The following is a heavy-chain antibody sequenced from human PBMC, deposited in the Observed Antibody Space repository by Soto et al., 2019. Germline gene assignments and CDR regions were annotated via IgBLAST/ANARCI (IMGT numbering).Heavy chain of an antibody. Sequence: GASVKVSCKASGGTFSSYAISWVRQAPGQGLEWMGGIIPIFDTAKYAQKFQGRVRITADKSTNTAYMELSSLRSEDTAVYYCARDPGRSDTKWRVRQVEEGDYYNMDVWGQGTTATVSS. CDR2: IIPIFDTA. CDR1: GGTFSSYA. D-gene: IGHD2-2*01. J-gene: IGHJ6*02. V-gene: IGHV1-69*06. CDR3: ARDPGRSDTKWRVRQVEEGDYYNMDV.